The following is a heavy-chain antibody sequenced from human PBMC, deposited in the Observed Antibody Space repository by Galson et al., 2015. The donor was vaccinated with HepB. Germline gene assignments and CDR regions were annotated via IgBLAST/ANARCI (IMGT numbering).Heavy chain of an antibody. J-gene: IGHJ3*01. Sequence: SVKVSCKASGGTFSSYAISWVRQAPGQGLEWMATINPSGGRTSYAQKFQGRVTMTSDTSTTTVYMELSSLRSDDAAIYYCARFRGTKGAFDFWGQGTMVTVSS. CDR3: ARFRGTKGAFDF. CDR1: GGTFSSYA. D-gene: IGHD3-10*01. V-gene: IGHV1-46*01. CDR2: INPSGGRT.